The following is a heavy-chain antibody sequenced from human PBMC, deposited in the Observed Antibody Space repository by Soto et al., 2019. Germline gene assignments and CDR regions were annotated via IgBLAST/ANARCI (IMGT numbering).Heavy chain of an antibody. J-gene: IGHJ4*02. CDR2: IYYSWST. D-gene: IGHD7-27*01. V-gene: IGHV4-30-4*01. CDR3: ARSPPGDPLIYFDY. CDR1: GGSISSGDYY. Sequence: QVQLQESGPGLVKPSQTLSLTCTVSGGSISSGDYYWSWIRQPPGKGLEWIGYIYYSWSTYYNTSLKRRVTISVDTSKNQFSLKLSSVTAADTAVYYCARSPPGDPLIYFDYWGQGTLVTVSS.